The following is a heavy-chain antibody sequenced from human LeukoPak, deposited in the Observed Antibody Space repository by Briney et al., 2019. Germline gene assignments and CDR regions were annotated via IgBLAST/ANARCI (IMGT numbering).Heavy chain of an antibody. D-gene: IGHD7-27*01. CDR1: GYSFTSYW. CDR2: IYPGDSDT. V-gene: IGHV5-51*01. J-gene: IGHJ4*02. Sequence: GASLKIACKGSGYSFTSYWIGWVRQMPGKGLEWMGIIYPGDSDTRYSPSFQGQVTISADKSISTAYLQWSSLKASDTAMYYCTRLRLGTSPHYFDYWGQGTLVTVSS. CDR3: TRLRLGTSPHYFDY.